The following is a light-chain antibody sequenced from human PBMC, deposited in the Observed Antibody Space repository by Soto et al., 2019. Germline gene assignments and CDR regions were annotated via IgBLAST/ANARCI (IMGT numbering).Light chain of an antibody. CDR2: DAS. Sequence: EIVLTQSPGTLSLSPGERATLSCGASQSVDSNYLAWYQQKPGQAPRLLIFDASQRATGIPDRFSGSGSGTDFTLPISRLEPEDFAVYYCQQYGSSPGTFGQGTTVEIK. V-gene: IGKV3-20*01. CDR1: QSVDSNY. CDR3: QQYGSSPGT. J-gene: IGKJ1*01.